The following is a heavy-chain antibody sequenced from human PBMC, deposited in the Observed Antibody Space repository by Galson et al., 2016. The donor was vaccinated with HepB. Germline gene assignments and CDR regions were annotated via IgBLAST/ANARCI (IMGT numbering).Heavy chain of an antibody. CDR3: ARHSLEYRDGWNYEYDSPRWGWFDP. J-gene: IGHJ5*02. V-gene: IGHV4-39*01. D-gene: IGHD5-24*01. CDR1: GDSIHSNDYY. CDR2: IYYSGST. Sequence: ETLSLTCTVSGDSIHSNDYYWGWIRQPPGKGLEWIGSIYYSGSTYYNPSLKSRVTISLDTSKNQFSLKLSSVTASDTTIYYCARHSLEYRDGWNYEYDSPRWGWFDPWGQGILVTVSS.